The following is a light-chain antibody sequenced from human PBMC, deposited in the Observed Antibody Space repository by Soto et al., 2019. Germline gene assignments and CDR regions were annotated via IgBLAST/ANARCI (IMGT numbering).Light chain of an antibody. V-gene: IGKV3-20*01. CDR2: GAS. CDR1: QSVSSSY. Sequence: EIVLTQSPGTLSLSPGERATLSCRASQSVSSSYLAWYQQKPGQAPRLLIYGASSMATGIPDRFSGSGSGTDFTRTISRLEPEDCAVYYCQQYCSSPLTFGGGTKVEIK. CDR3: QQYCSSPLT. J-gene: IGKJ4*02.